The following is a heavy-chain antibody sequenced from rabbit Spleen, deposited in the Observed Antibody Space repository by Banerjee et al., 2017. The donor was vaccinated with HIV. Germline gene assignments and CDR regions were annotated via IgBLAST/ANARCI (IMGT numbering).Heavy chain of an antibody. Sequence: EESGGDLVQPGASLTLTCTASGFSFSNNYVMCWVRQAPGKGPEWIACIVNGNGNTYYASWVNGRFTISRSTSLATVTLQVTSLTVADTATYFCARGPYSDYIGYGISRLDLWGQGTLVTVS. CDR3: ARGPYSDYIGYGISRLDL. J-gene: IGHJ3*01. CDR2: IVNGNGNT. V-gene: IGHV1S47*01. D-gene: IGHD3-1*01. CDR1: GFSFSNNYV.